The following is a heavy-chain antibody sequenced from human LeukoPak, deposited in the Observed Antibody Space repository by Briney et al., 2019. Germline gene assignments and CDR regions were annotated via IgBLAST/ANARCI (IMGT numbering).Heavy chain of an antibody. D-gene: IGHD3-10*01. CDR2: ISSSSSYI. CDR3: ARDPISITVGDY. CDR1: GFNFSSYS. Sequence: GGSLRLSCAASGFNFSSYSMNWVRQAPGKGLEWVSSISSSSSYIYYADSVKGRFTISRDNAKNSLYLQMNSLRAEDTAVYYCARDPISITVGDYWGQGTLVTVSS. J-gene: IGHJ4*02. V-gene: IGHV3-21*01.